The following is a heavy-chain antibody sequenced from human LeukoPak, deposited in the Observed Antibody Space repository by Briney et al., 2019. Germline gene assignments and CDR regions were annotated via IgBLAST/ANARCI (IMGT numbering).Heavy chain of an antibody. D-gene: IGHD3-10*01. CDR1: GGSISSGSYY. CDR3: ASSSYGSGLLAFDI. Sequence: SETLSLTCTVSGGSISSGSYYWSWIRQPAGTGLEWIGRIYTSGSTDYNASLKSRVTISVDTSKNQFSLKLSSVTAADTAVYYCASSSYGSGLLAFDIWGQGTMVTVSS. V-gene: IGHV4-61*02. J-gene: IGHJ3*02. CDR2: IYTSGST.